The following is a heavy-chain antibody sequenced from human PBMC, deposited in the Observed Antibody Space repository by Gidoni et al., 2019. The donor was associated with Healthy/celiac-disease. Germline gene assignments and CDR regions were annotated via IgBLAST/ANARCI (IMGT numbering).Heavy chain of an antibody. V-gene: IGHV3-21*01. J-gene: IGHJ6*02. Sequence: EVQLVESGGGLVKPGGSLRLSCAASGFTFSSYSMNWVRQAPGKGLEWVSSISSSSSYIYYADSVKGRFTISRDNAKNSLYLQMNSLRAEDTAVYYCARDNPSRLYGMDVWGQGTTVTVSS. CDR1: GFTFSSYS. CDR3: ARDNPSRLYGMDV. CDR2: ISSSSSYI.